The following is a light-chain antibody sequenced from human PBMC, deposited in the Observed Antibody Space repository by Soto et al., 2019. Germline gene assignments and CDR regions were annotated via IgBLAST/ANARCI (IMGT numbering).Light chain of an antibody. CDR1: QSISSW. CDR2: KAS. Sequence: DIQMTQSPSTLSASVGDRVTITCRASQSISSWLAWYQQKPGKAPKLLIYKASILESGVPSRFSGSGSWTEFTLTISSLQPDDFATYYCQQYNSYSLTFGPGTKVDIK. V-gene: IGKV1-5*03. CDR3: QQYNSYSLT. J-gene: IGKJ3*01.